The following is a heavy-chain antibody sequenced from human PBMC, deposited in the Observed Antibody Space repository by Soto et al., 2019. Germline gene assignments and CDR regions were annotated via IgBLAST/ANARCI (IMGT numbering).Heavy chain of an antibody. V-gene: IGHV1-58*01. CDR3: AADPIGAAAGQIYYYGMDV. D-gene: IGHD6-13*01. CDR2: IVVGSGNT. CDR1: GFTFTSSA. J-gene: IGHJ6*02. Sequence: SVKVSCKASGFTFTSSAVQWVRQARGQRLEWIGWIVVGSGNTNYAQKFQERVTITRDMSTSTAYMELSSLRSEDTAVYYCAADPIGAAAGQIYYYGMDVWGQGTTVTVSS.